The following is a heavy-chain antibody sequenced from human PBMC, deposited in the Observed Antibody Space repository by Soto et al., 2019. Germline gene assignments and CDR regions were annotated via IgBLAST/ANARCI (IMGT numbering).Heavy chain of an antibody. D-gene: IGHD3-10*01. Sequence: SETRSLTCTVSGVSISSGDYYRSWIRQPPGKGLEWIGYIYYSGSTYYNPSLKSRVTISVDTSKNQFSLKLSSVTAADTAVYYCAREGRDYGSGSYYKDAFDPWGQGTLVTVSS. V-gene: IGHV4-30-4*01. J-gene: IGHJ5*02. CDR1: GVSISSGDYY. CDR3: AREGRDYGSGSYYKDAFDP. CDR2: IYYSGST.